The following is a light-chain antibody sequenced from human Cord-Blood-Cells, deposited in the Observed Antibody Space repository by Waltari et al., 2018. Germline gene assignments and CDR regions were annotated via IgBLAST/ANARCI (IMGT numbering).Light chain of an antibody. V-gene: IGLV2-14*01. CDR3: SSYTSSSTLVV. J-gene: IGLJ2*01. CDR1: SSDAGGYNY. Sequence: QSALTQPASVTGSPGQSMTISCTRASSDAGGYNYVSWYQQHPGKAPKLMIYEVSNRPSGVSNRFSGSKSGNTASLTISGLQAEDEADYYCSSYTSSSTLVVFGGGTKLTVL. CDR2: EVS.